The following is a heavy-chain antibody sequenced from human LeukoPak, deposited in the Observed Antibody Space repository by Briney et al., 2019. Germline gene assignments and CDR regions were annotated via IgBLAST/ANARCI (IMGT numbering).Heavy chain of an antibody. CDR1: GFTFNTYA. CDR3: GRVGCTGGNCKPYAYYATDV. Sequence: GGSLRLSCAASGFTFNTYAMHWVRQAPGKGLEWVAIIWYDGSDKYYADSVRGRFAISRGNSKNTLYLQMNSLRAEDTAVYYCGRVGCTGGNCKPYAYYATDVWCQGTTVTVSS. CDR2: IWYDGSDK. D-gene: IGHD2-15*01. J-gene: IGHJ6*02. V-gene: IGHV3-33*01.